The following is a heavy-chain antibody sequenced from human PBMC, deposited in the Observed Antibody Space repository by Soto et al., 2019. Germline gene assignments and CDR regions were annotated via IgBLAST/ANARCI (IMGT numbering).Heavy chain of an antibody. CDR1: GYSFTSYW. V-gene: IGHV5-51*01. CDR3: ARQPSYSSGWYWSETVNWFDP. CDR2: IYPGDSDT. J-gene: IGHJ5*02. D-gene: IGHD6-19*01. Sequence: EVQLVQSGAEVKKPGESLKISCKGSGYSFTSYWIGWVRQMPGKGLEWMGIIYPGDSDTRYSPSFQGQVTISADKSIXXAXLXXSSLKASDTAMYYCARQPSYSSGWYWSETVNWFDPWGQGTLVTVSS.